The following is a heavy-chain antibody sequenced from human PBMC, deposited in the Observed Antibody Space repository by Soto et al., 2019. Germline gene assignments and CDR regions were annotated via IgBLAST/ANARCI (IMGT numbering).Heavy chain of an antibody. V-gene: IGHV3-33*08. CDR1: GFTFSSYG. CDR3: ARGGSSWYFDY. J-gene: IGHJ4*02. CDR2: IWYDGSNK. D-gene: IGHD6-13*01. Sequence: GGSLRLSCAASGFTFSSYGMHWVRQAPGKGLEWVAVIWYDGSNKYYADSVKGRFTISRDNSKNTLYLQMNSLRAEDTAVYYCARGGSSWYFDYWGQGTLVTVSS.